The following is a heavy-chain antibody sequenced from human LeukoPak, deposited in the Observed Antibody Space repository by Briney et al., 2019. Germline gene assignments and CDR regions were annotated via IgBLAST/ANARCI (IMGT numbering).Heavy chain of an antibody. CDR3: ARGLSIAAAGTLPLGY. J-gene: IGHJ4*02. V-gene: IGHV4-34*01. CDR2: INHSGST. D-gene: IGHD6-13*01. Sequence: SETLSLTCAVYGGSFSGYYWSWIRQPPGKGLEWIGEINHSGSTNYNPSLKSRVTISVDTSKNQFSLKLSSVTAADMAVYYCARGLSIAAAGTLPLGYWGQGTLVTVSS. CDR1: GGSFSGYY.